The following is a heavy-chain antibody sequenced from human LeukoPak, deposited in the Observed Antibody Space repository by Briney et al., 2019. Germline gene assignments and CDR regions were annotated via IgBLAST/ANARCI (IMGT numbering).Heavy chain of an antibody. Sequence: GGSLRLSCTASGFTFSSYWMHWVRQAPGKGLEWVSRINNDGSSTSYADSVKGRFSISRDNAKSKLYLQRNSLRAEDMAVYYCARSLRSEYYFDYWGQGTLVTVSS. J-gene: IGHJ4*02. V-gene: IGHV3-74*01. CDR1: GFTFSSYW. CDR2: INNDGSST. CDR3: ARSLRSEYYFDY. D-gene: IGHD2/OR15-2a*01.